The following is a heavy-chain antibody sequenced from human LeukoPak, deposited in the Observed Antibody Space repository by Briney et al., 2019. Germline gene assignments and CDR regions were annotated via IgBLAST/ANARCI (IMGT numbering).Heavy chain of an antibody. CDR1: GFTFSSYD. J-gene: IGHJ6*04. D-gene: IGHD6-25*01. Sequence: GGSLRLSCAASGFTFSSYDMHWVRQATGKGLEWVSGIGTAGDIYYPGSVKGRFTISRENAKNSLYLQMNSLRGEDTAVYYCARDGTPIYSSGWVYMDVWGKGTTVTISS. CDR2: IGTAGDI. CDR3: ARDGTPIYSSGWVYMDV. V-gene: IGHV3-13*01.